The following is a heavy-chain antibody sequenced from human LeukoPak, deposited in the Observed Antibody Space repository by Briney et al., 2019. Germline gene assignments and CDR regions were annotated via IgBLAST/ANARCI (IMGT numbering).Heavy chain of an antibody. CDR3: AREGREGYNYPALDF. J-gene: IGHJ4*02. CDR1: GFTFGSFW. V-gene: IGHV3-7*05. CDR2: MKHDGIEK. D-gene: IGHD5-24*01. Sequence: GGSLRLSCAASGFTFGSFWMTWVRQAPGKGLEWVANMKHDGIEKYYVDSVKGRFTISRDNTKNSLYLQMNSLRAEDTAVYYCAREGREGYNYPALDFWGQGILVTVSS.